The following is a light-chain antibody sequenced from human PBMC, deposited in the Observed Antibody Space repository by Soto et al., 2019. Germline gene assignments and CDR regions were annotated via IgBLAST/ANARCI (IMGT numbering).Light chain of an antibody. J-gene: IGKJ1*01. Sequence: EIVLTQSPATLSLSPGERATLSCRASQSVSSYLAWYQQKPGQAPRLLIYDASNRATGIPARFSGSGSGTDFTLTISSREPEDFAVYYCQQRSNWPATFGQGTKVEIK. CDR3: QQRSNWPAT. CDR1: QSVSSY. V-gene: IGKV3-11*01. CDR2: DAS.